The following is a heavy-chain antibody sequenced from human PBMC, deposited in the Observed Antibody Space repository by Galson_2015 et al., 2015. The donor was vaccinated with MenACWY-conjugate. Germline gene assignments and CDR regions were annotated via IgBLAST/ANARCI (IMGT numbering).Heavy chain of an antibody. D-gene: IGHD2-2*01. CDR2: IYPGDSDT. V-gene: IGHV5-51*01. Sequence: QSGAEVTKPGESLKISCKGSGSSFPRYWIGWVRQMPGKGLEWMGIIYPGDSDTRYSPSFQGQVTISADKSISTAYLQWSSLKASDTAMYYCARHEAAVVPAATLDYWGQGTLVTVSS. J-gene: IGHJ4*02. CDR1: GSSFPRYW. CDR3: ARHEAAVVPAATLDY.